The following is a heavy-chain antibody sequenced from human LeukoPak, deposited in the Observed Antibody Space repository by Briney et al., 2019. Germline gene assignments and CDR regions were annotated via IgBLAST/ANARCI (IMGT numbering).Heavy chain of an antibody. CDR3: ATVRAYSNYDLYCFDY. CDR2: FDPEDGET. CDR1: GYSLTELS. V-gene: IGHV1-24*01. J-gene: IGHJ4*02. D-gene: IGHD4-11*01. Sequence: GASVKVSCKVSGYSLTELSMRWMRQAPGKGLEWMGGFDPEDGETIYAQKFQGRVTMTEDTSTDTAYMALSRLRSEDTAVYYGATVRAYSNYDLYCFDYWGQGTLVTVSS.